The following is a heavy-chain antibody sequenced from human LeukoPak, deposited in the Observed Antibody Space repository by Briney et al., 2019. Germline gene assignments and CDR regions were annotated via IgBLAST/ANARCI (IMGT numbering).Heavy chain of an antibody. CDR1: GFTVSSNY. CDR3: AKGVVPAAILSAFDI. Sequence: PGGSLRLSCAASGFTVSSNYMSWVRQAPGKGLEWVSAISGSGGSTYYADSVKGRFTISRDNSKNTLYLQMNSLRAEDTAVYYCAKGVVPAAILSAFDIWGQGTMVTVSS. CDR2: ISGSGGST. J-gene: IGHJ3*02. D-gene: IGHD2-2*01. V-gene: IGHV3-23*01.